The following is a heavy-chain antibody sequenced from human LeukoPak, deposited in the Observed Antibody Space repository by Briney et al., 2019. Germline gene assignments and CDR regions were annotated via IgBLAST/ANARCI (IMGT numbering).Heavy chain of an antibody. J-gene: IGHJ4*02. CDR1: GFTFSSYS. CDR2: ISSSSSTI. CDR3: ASYSDPKDY. V-gene: IGHV3-48*04. Sequence: GGSLRLSCAASGFTFSSYSMNWVRQAPGKGLEWVSYISSSSSTIYYADSVKGRFTISRDNAKNSLYLQMNSLRAEDTAVYYCASYSDPKDYWGQGTLVTVSS. D-gene: IGHD2-21*01.